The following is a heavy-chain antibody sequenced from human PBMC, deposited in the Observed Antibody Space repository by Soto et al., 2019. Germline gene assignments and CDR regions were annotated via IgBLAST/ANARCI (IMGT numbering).Heavy chain of an antibody. D-gene: IGHD6-13*01. CDR2: ISYDGSNK. CDR3: ARVHSSSYHYFDY. CDR1: RFTFYSYP. V-gene: IGHV3-30*14. Sequence: GGSLILSCATHRFTFYSYPMHWVTQAPGKGLEWVAVISYDGSNKYYADSVKGRFTISRDNSKNTLYLQMSSLRAEDTAVYYCARVHSSSYHYFDYWGQGT. J-gene: IGHJ4*02.